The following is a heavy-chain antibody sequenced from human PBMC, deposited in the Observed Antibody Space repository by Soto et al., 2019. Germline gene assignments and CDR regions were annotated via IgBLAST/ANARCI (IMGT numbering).Heavy chain of an antibody. Sequence: QVQLVQSGAEVKKPGSSVKVSCKASGGTFSSYAISWVRQAPGQGLEWMGGIIPIFGTANYAQKFQRRVTITADEPPSTAYLVLNSLRSEDTVLYYCARPQDTAMVYWRLDAFDFWGQGTMVTVSS. V-gene: IGHV1-69*01. CDR3: ARPQDTAMVYWRLDAFDF. CDR2: IIPIFGTA. CDR1: GGTFSSYA. D-gene: IGHD5-18*01. J-gene: IGHJ3*01.